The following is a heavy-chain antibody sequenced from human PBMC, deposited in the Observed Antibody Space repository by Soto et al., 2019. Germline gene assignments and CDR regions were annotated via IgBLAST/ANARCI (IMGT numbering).Heavy chain of an antibody. CDR2: INTNSGGT. CDR3: ARDREYFYYGMDV. V-gene: IGHV1-2*02. CDR1: GDTLTGYS. J-gene: IGHJ6*02. Sequence: ACGDTLTGYSMWWVRQSPGQGLEWMGWINTNSGGTNYAQSFQGRVTMTRDTSISTAYMEVSRLRSDDTAVYYCARDREYFYYGMDVWGQGTTGTVSS.